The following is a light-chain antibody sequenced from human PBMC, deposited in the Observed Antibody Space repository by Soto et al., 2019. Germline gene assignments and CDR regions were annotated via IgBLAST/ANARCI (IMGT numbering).Light chain of an antibody. Sequence: EIVMTQSPGTLSVSPGERATLSCRASQSVSSSLAWYQQKPGQAPRLLIYGASTRATGIPATFSGSGSGTEFTLTISSLQYEDFAVYYCQQYNNWPRTLGQGTKVDIK. CDR3: QQYNNWPRT. V-gene: IGKV3-15*01. J-gene: IGKJ1*01. CDR2: GAS. CDR1: QSVSSS.